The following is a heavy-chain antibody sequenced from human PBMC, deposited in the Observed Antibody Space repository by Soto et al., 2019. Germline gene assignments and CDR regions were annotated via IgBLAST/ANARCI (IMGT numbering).Heavy chain of an antibody. J-gene: IGHJ4*02. D-gene: IGHD6-19*01. CDR2: IYYSGSA. Sequence: SETLSLTCTVSGGSLSSSSYYWGWIRQPPGKGLEWIGSIYYSGSAYYNPSLKSRVTISVDTSKNQFSLKLSSVTAADTAVYYCARDNIAVAIDYWGQGTLVTVSS. V-gene: IGHV4-39*02. CDR3: ARDNIAVAIDY. CDR1: GGSLSSSSYY.